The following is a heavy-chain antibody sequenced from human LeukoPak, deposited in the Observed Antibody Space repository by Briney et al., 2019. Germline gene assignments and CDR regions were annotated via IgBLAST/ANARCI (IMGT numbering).Heavy chain of an antibody. Sequence: ASVKVSCKASGYTFTGYYLHWVRQAPGQGLEWMGWINPNSGGTNFAQKFQGRVTMTRDTSISTAYMGLSRLRSDDTAVYFCARDSYNSGAFDIWGQGTMVTVSS. CDR1: GYTFTGYY. D-gene: IGHD6-19*01. V-gene: IGHV1-2*02. J-gene: IGHJ3*02. CDR3: ARDSYNSGAFDI. CDR2: INPNSGGT.